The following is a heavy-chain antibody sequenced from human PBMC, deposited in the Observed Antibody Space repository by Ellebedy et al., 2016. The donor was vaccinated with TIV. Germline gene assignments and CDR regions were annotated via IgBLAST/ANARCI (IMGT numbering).Heavy chain of an antibody. CDR1: GYTFTGYH. CDR2: INPSGGST. Sequence: ASVKVSCKASGYTFTGYHIHWVRQAPGQGLEWMGIINPSGGSTTYAQKFQGRVSLTRDTSTGTVYMELTSLRSEDTAVYYCARSFGDPDYWGQGTLVTVSS. V-gene: IGHV1-46*01. J-gene: IGHJ4*02. CDR3: ARSFGDPDY. D-gene: IGHD2-21*02.